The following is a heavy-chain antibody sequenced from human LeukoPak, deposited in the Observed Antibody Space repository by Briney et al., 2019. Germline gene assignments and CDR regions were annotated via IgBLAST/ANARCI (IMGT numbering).Heavy chain of an antibody. CDR2: IYPGDSDT. D-gene: IGHD5-12*01. V-gene: IGHV5-51*01. J-gene: IGHJ4*02. CDR1: GYSFTTYW. Sequence: GESLKISCKGSGYSFTTYWIGWVRQVPGKGLEWMGIIYPGDSDTKYSPSFQGQVTISADKSISTAYLLWSSLKASDTAMYYCARQYSGYDYYFDYWGQGTLVTVSS. CDR3: ARQYSGYDYYFDY.